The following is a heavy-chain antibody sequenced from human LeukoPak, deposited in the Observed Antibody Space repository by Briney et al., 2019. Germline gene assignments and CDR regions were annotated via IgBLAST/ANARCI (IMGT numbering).Heavy chain of an antibody. Sequence: SETLSLTCTVSGGSISSYYWSWIRQPPGKGLEWIGYIYYSGSTNYNPSLKSRVTISVDTSKNQSALKLSSVTAADTAVYYCASLGYYYMDVWGKGTTVTVSS. J-gene: IGHJ6*03. V-gene: IGHV4-59*01. CDR2: IYYSGST. CDR1: GGSISSYY. CDR3: ASLGYYYMDV.